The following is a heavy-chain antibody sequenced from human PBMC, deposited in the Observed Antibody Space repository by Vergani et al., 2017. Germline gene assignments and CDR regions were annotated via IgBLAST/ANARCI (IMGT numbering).Heavy chain of an antibody. CDR1: GFTFDDYG. V-gene: IGHV3-20*04. J-gene: IGHJ1*01. D-gene: IGHD3-22*01. Sequence: EVQLVESGGGLVQPGRSLRLSCAASGFTFDDYGMSWVRQVPGKGLQWVSGINWNGGSTGYTDSVKGRFTISRDNSQTTVFLQMNSLRADDSAVYYCTKAGQYDSDNFHDSWGQGALVTVAS. CDR3: TKAGQYDSDNFHDS. CDR2: INWNGGST.